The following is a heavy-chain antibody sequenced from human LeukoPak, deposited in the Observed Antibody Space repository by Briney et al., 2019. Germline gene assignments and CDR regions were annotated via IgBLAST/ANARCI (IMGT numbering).Heavy chain of an antibody. Sequence: GGSLRLSCAASGFTFDDYGMSWVRQAPGKGLEWVSGINWNGGSTGYADSVKGRFTISRDIAKNSLFLQLNSLRAEDTAVYYCARGIGSSTWPLALWGQGTLVTVSS. CDR1: GFTFDDYG. V-gene: IGHV3-20*04. CDR2: INWNGGST. J-gene: IGHJ4*02. CDR3: ARGIGSSTWPLAL. D-gene: IGHD6-13*01.